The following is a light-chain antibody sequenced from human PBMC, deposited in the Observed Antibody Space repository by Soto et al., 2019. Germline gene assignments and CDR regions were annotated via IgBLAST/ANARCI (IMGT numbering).Light chain of an antibody. V-gene: IGKV3-11*01. J-gene: IGKJ1*01. CDR2: DTS. CDR3: QQGTKSRPWT. CDR1: QSISTY. Sequence: EIVLTQSPATLSLSPGERATLSCRASQSISTYLAWYQQKPGQAPRLLVYDTSNRATGIPARFSGSGSGTDFALSITSLEPQESAISYCQQGTKSRPWTFGQGTKVEIK.